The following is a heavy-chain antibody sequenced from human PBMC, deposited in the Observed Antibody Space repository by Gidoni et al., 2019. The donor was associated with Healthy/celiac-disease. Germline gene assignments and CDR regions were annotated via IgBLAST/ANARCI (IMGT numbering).Heavy chain of an antibody. CDR2: ISAYNGNT. Sequence: QVQLVQSGAEVKKPGASVKVSCKASGYTFTSYGISWVRQAPGQGLEWMGWISAYNGNTNYAQKLQGRVTMTTDTSTSTAYMELRSLRSDDTAVYYCARGISISDLDYSQAWVYFQHWGQGTLVTVSS. CDR3: ARGISISDLDYSQAWVYFQH. D-gene: IGHD3-3*02. V-gene: IGHV1-18*01. J-gene: IGHJ1*01. CDR1: GYTFTSYG.